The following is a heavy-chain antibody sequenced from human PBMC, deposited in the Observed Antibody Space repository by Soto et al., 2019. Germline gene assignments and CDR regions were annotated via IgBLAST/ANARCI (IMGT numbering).Heavy chain of an antibody. Sequence: GGSLRLSCAASGFTFSSYAMNWVRQAPGKGLECVSSISNGGGSTYYADSVKGRFTISRDNSKNTLYLQMNSLRADDTAVYYCAKDGGAHSSSWYDYWGQGTLVTVS. CDR1: GFTFSSYA. CDR3: AKDGGAHSSSWYDY. CDR2: ISNGGGST. D-gene: IGHD6-13*01. V-gene: IGHV3-23*01. J-gene: IGHJ4*02.